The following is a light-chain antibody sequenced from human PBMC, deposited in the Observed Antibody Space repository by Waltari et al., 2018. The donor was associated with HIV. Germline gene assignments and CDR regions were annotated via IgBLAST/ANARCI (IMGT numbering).Light chain of an antibody. CDR2: DNN. CDR1: TSTLGSNT. Sequence: QSALTQAPSASGTPGQRADISCSGATSTLGSNTVNWIQHLPGAAPKLLIYDNNQRPSGIPDRFSGSKSGSSASLAITGLQSDDEADFYCSTWDDNLNGPVFGGGTRLTVL. CDR3: STWDDNLNGPV. J-gene: IGLJ3*02. V-gene: IGLV1-44*01.